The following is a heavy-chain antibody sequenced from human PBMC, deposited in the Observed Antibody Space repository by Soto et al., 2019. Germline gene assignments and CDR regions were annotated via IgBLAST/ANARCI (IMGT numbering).Heavy chain of an antibody. D-gene: IGHD3-9*01. CDR3: AKDLDASRFFDWIPKAFDY. Sequence: GGSLRLACAAAGFTFSSYALHWVRQAPGKGLEWVGVISYDGSNEYYTDSVKGRFIISRDNSKNTVYLQMNSLRAEDTAVYYCAKDLDASRFFDWIPKAFDYWGHGTLVTVSS. CDR1: GFTFSSYA. J-gene: IGHJ4*01. V-gene: IGHV3-30*18. CDR2: ISYDGSNE.